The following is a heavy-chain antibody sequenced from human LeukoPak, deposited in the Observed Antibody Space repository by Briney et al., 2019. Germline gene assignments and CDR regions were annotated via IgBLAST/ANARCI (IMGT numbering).Heavy chain of an antibody. Sequence: SETLSLTCTVSGGSIRSYYWSWIRQPPGKGLEWIGYIHYSGSTHYNPSLKSRVTISVGTSKNQFSLKLSSLTAADTAVYYCARHRIVAAGLFDFDYWGQGTLVTVSS. V-gene: IGHV4-59*08. CDR1: GGSIRSYY. J-gene: IGHJ4*02. CDR2: IHYSGST. CDR3: ARHRIVAAGLFDFDY. D-gene: IGHD6-13*01.